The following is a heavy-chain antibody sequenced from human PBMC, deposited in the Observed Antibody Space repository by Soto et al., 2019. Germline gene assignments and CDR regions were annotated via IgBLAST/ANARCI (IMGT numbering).Heavy chain of an antibody. CDR3: AKERDNGADRYYFDD. D-gene: IGHD2-8*01. Sequence: GGSLRLSGAASGFTLSSYAMPWVRQAPGKGLEWVSALSGSGGSTYYADSVKGRFTISRDNSKNTLYLQMNSLGAEDTAVYYCAKERDNGADRYYFDDWGQGTLVTVS. CDR2: LSGSGGST. J-gene: IGHJ4*02. V-gene: IGHV3-23*01. CDR1: GFTLSSYA.